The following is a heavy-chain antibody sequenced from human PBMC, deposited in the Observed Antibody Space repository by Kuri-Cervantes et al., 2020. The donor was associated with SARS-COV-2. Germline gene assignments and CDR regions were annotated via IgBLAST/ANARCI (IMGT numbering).Heavy chain of an antibody. D-gene: IGHD1-26*01. Sequence: GESLKISCAASGFTFTSYAMNWVRQAPGKGLEWVSGIINSGSNTDYADSVKGRFTISRDNSKNTLYLQMNSLRAEDTAVYYRTKGVWELLPWGYYFDSWGQGTLVTVSS. CDR1: GFTFTSYA. J-gene: IGHJ4*02. V-gene: IGHV3-23*01. CDR2: IINSGSNT. CDR3: TKGVWELLPWGYYFDS.